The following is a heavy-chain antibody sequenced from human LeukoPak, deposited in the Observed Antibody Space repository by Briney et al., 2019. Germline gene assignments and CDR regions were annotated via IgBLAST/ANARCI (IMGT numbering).Heavy chain of an antibody. Sequence: SETLSLTCTVSGGSISSYYWSWIRQPPGKGLEWIGYIYYSGSTNYSPSLKSRVTISVDTSKNQFSLKLSSVTAADTAVYYCARRYGDYNPSYYYGMDVWGQGTTVTVSS. CDR2: IYYSGST. CDR3: ARRYGDYNPSYYYGMDV. CDR1: GGSISSYY. J-gene: IGHJ6*02. V-gene: IGHV4-59*01. D-gene: IGHD4-17*01.